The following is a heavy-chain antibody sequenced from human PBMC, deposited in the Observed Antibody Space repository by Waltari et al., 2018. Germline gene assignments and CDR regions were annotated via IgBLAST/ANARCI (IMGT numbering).Heavy chain of an antibody. CDR2: IWYDGSNK. Sequence: QVQLVESGGGVVQPGRSLRLSCAASGFTFSSYGMHWVRQAPGKGLEWVAVIWYDGSNKYYADSVKGRFTISRDNSKNTLYLQMNSLRAEDTAVYYCAKASSIAARPKNWFDPWGQGTLVTVSS. V-gene: IGHV3-33*06. CDR1: GFTFSSYG. J-gene: IGHJ5*02. D-gene: IGHD6-6*01. CDR3: AKASSIAARPKNWFDP.